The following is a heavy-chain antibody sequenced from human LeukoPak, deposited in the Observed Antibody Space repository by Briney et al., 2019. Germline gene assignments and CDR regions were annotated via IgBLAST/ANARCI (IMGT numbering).Heavy chain of an antibody. CDR1: GFTFSNYW. CDR2: INSDGINT. V-gene: IGHV3-74*01. Sequence: GGSLRLSCAASGFTFSNYWMHWVRQAPGKGLVWVSRINSDGINTSYADSVKGRFTISRDNAKNTLYLQMNSLRAEDTAVYYCARDRGSTEFDYWGQGTLFTVSS. CDR3: ARDRGSTEFDY. D-gene: IGHD1-26*01. J-gene: IGHJ4*02.